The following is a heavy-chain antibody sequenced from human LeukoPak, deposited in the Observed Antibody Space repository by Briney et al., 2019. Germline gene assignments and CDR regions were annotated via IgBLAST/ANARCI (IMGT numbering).Heavy chain of an antibody. CDR2: ISAGGKSS. J-gene: IGHJ4*02. CDR3: ARNIISANSAWD. Sequence: PGGSLRLSCAASGFTFSAFAMHWARQPPGKGLEYVSTISAGGKSSYYAIVVKGSFTFSRDNCKNTVYLQIGSLKPDDMAVYFCARNIISANSAWDWGQGTLVTVSS. D-gene: IGHD1-26*01. V-gene: IGHV3-64*01. CDR1: GFTFSAFA.